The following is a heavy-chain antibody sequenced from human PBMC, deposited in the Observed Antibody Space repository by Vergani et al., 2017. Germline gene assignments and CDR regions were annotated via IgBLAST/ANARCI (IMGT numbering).Heavy chain of an antibody. V-gene: IGHV4-59*01. J-gene: IGHJ5*02. CDR1: GGSISSYY. Sequence: QVQLQESGPGLVKPSETLSLTCTVSGGSISSYYWSWIRQPPGKGLEWIGYIYYSGSTNYNPSLKSRVTISVDTSKNQFSLKLSSVTAADTAVYYCARDLASSGRRGWFDPWGQGTLVTVSS. CDR3: ARDLASSGRRGWFDP. D-gene: IGHD6-19*01. CDR2: IYYSGST.